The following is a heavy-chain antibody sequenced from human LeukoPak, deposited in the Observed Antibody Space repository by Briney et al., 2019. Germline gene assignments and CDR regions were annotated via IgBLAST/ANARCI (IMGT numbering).Heavy chain of an antibody. Sequence: SETLSLTCAVYGGSFSGYYWSWIRQPPGKGLEWIGEINHSGGTNYNPSLKSRVTISVDTSKNQFSLKLSSVTAADTAVYYCARGGSLTYYYDSSGYNNYYYGMDVWGQGTTVTVSS. V-gene: IGHV4-34*01. CDR2: INHSGGT. CDR1: GGSFSGYY. D-gene: IGHD3-22*01. J-gene: IGHJ6*02. CDR3: ARGGSLTYYYDSSGYNNYYYGMDV.